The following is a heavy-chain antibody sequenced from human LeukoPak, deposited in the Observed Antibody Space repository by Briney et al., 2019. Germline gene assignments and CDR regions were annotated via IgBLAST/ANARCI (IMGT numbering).Heavy chain of an antibody. V-gene: IGHV3-66*01. CDR1: GFTVSSNY. D-gene: IGHD6-13*01. CDR2: IYSGGST. CDR3: ATNTKAYGSSWYNYYYYYMDV. J-gene: IGHJ6*03. Sequence: GGSLRLSCAASGFTVSSNYMSWVRQAPGKGLEWVSVIYSGGSTYYADSVKGRFTISRDNSKNTLYLQMNSLRAEDTAVYYCATNTKAYGSSWYNYYYYYMDVWGKGTTVTISS.